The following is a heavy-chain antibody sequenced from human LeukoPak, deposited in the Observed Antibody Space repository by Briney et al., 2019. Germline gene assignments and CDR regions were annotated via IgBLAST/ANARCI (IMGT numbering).Heavy chain of an antibody. V-gene: IGHV4-34*01. J-gene: IGHJ4*02. CDR3: ARHVPGYYDSSGYYQNYFDY. Sequence: SETLSLTCAVYGGSFSGYYWSWIRQPPGKGLEWIGEINHSGSTNYNPSLKSRVTIPVDTSKNQFSLKLSSVTAADTAVYYCARHVPGYYDSSGYYQNYFDYWGQGTLVTVSS. CDR1: GGSFSGYY. D-gene: IGHD3-22*01. CDR2: INHSGST.